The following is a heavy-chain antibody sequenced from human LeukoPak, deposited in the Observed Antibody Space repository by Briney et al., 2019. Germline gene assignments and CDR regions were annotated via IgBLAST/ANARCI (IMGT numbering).Heavy chain of an antibody. V-gene: IGHV4-39*01. CDR1: GGPISSSGFY. J-gene: IGHJ4*02. D-gene: IGHD6-13*01. CDR2: IYYSGST. Sequence: SETLSLTCTVSGGPISSSGFYWGWIRQPPGKGLEWVGNIYYSGSTYYSPSLKSRVTISVDTSNNQFSLRLSSVTAADTAVYYCARHVFHSSTSYGPIDYWGQGTLVTVSS. CDR3: ARHVFHSSTSYGPIDY.